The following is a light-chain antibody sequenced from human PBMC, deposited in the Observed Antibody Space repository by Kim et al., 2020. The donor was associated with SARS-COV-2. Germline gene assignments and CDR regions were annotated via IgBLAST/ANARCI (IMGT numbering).Light chain of an antibody. CDR3: QQYNSYPET. CDR1: QSISSC. V-gene: IGKV1-5*01. Sequence: DIQMTQSPSTLSASVGDRVTIACRASQSISSCLAWYQQRPGKAPQVLIYEASNLATGVPSRFSGSKSGTEFTLTISSLQAEDFATYYCQQYNSYPETFGQGTKVEIK. J-gene: IGKJ1*01. CDR2: EAS.